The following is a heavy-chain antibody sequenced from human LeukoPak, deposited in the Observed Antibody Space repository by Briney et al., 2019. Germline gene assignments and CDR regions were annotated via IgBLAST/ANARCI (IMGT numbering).Heavy chain of an antibody. CDR1: GFTFRDYG. D-gene: IGHD3-3*01. CDR2: IYDDGTTQ. Sequence: SGGSLRLSCAASGFTFRDYGMHWVRQAPGKGLEGVAVIYDDGTTQHYADSVKGRFTISRDNSKNTLWLQMNSLRAEDTAVYYCVKDVLRFLKWSGGYDYWGQGRLVTVSS. J-gene: IGHJ4*02. V-gene: IGHV3-33*06. CDR3: VKDVLRFLKWSGGYDY.